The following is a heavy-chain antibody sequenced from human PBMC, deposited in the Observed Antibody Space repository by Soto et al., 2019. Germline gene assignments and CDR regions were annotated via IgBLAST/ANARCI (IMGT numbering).Heavy chain of an antibody. CDR2: TSYDGSDK. Sequence: QVQLVESGGGVVQPGTSLRVSCVGSGFTFRSYVIHWVRQAPGKGLEWVAPTSYDGSDKYYDDSVRGRFTISRYNSRNTVDLQTGSMRLASMAIYYFTRWGTTGGFDVWGQGTLV. J-gene: IGHJ1*01. CDR3: TRWGTTGGFDV. D-gene: IGHD3-16*01. CDR1: GFTFRSYV. V-gene: IGHV3-30*05.